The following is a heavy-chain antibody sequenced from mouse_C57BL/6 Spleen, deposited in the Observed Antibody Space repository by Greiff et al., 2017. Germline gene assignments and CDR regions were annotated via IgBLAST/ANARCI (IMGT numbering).Heavy chain of an antibody. CDR1: GYAFSSSW. V-gene: IGHV1-82*01. D-gene: IGHD6-1*01. J-gene: IGHJ2*01. CDR3: ARGHNNLCFDY. Sequence: QVQLQQSGPELVKPGDSVKLSCKASGYAFSSSWMNWVKQRPGKGLEWIGRIYPGDGDTNYNGKFKGKTTLTADTSYSTAYMQCSSLTSEDTAVYFCARGHNNLCFDYWGQGTTLTVSS. CDR2: IYPGDGDT.